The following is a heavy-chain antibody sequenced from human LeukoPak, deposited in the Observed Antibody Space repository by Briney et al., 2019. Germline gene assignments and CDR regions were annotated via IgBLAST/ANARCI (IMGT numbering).Heavy chain of an antibody. V-gene: IGHV3-21*01. D-gene: IGHD3-10*01. CDR1: GFTFSSYS. CDR3: AKDLRGGSGSLDY. Sequence: GGSLRLSCAASGFTFSSYSMNWVRQAPGKGLEWVSSISSSSSYIYYADSVKGRFTISRDNAKNSLYLQMNSLRAEDTAVYYCAKDLRGGSGSLDYWGQGTLVTVSS. CDR2: ISSSSSYI. J-gene: IGHJ4*02.